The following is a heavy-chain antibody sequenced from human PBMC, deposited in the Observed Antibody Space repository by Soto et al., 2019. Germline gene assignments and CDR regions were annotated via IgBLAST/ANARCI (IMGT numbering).Heavy chain of an antibody. CDR1: GFSFTTTRVG. Sequence: QITLKEAGPTLVKPTETLTLTCTFSGFSFTTTRVGVGWTRQPPGKALEWLAIIYWDGESRYNPLLRRRLTLTEDTSKNQVVLTMTNMDPKDTATYYCAHRDSTGTTTYFDSWGQGSPVTVAS. V-gene: IGHV2-5*02. CDR3: AHRDSTGTTTYFDS. D-gene: IGHD1-1*01. CDR2: IYWDGES. J-gene: IGHJ4*02.